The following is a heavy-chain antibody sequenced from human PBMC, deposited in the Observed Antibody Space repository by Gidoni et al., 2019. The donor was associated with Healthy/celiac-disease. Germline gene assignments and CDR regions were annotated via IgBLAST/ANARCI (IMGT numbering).Heavy chain of an antibody. CDR1: GFTFSSYG. CDR3: ARVSFLRVYYYGMDV. D-gene: IGHD4-17*01. J-gene: IGHJ6*02. Sequence: QVQLVESGGGVVQPGRSLRLSCAASGFTFSSYGMHWVRQAPGKGLEWVAGIWYDGSNKYYADSVKGRFTISRDNSKNTLYLQMNSLRAEDTAVYYCARVSFLRVYYYGMDVWGQGTTVTVSS. V-gene: IGHV3-33*01. CDR2: IWYDGSNK.